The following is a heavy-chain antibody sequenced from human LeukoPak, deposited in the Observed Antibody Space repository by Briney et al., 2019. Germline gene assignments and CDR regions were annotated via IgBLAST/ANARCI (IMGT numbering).Heavy chain of an antibody. V-gene: IGHV3-23*01. CDR1: GFTFSNHA. Sequence: GGSLRLSCVASGFTFSNHAMTWVRQAQGKGLEWVSSIGGSGDTYYADSVKGRFTISRDNSKNTLFLQMNSLRTDDTAVYYCAKYDVVVVAAERWFDPWGQGTLVTVSS. CDR2: IGGSGDT. J-gene: IGHJ5*02. CDR3: AKYDVVVVAAERWFDP. D-gene: IGHD2-15*01.